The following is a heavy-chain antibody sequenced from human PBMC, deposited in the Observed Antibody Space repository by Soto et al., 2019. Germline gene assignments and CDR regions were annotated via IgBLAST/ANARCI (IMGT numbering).Heavy chain of an antibody. CDR3: ARSPHGDYGPLFDS. V-gene: IGHV3-11*06. Sequence: QVQLVESGGGLVKPGGSLRLSCAASGFIFSDYYMTWIRRAPGKGLEWVSDISGSSTYTHYADYVKGRFTISRDNSMDSLYLEMNSLRVEDTAVYYCARSPHGDYGPLFDSWGQGTLVSVSS. CDR1: GFIFSDYY. CDR2: ISGSSTYT. D-gene: IGHD4-17*01. J-gene: IGHJ4*02.